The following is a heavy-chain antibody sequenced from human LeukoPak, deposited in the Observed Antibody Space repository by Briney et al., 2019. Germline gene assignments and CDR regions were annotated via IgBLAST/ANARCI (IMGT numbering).Heavy chain of an antibody. D-gene: IGHD3-10*02. J-gene: IGHJ6*04. V-gene: IGHV3-53*01. CDR1: GFTVSSNS. CDR3: AELGITMIGGV. Sequence: GGSPRLSCTVSGFTVSSNSMSWVRQAPGKGLEWVSFIYSDNTHYSDSVKGRFTISRDNAKNSLYLQMNSLRAEDTAVYYCAELGITMIGGVWGKGTTVAISS. CDR2: IYSDNT.